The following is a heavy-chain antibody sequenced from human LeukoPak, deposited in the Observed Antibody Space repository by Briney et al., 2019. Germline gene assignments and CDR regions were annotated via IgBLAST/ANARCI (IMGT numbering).Heavy chain of an antibody. D-gene: IGHD3-3*01. V-gene: IGHV4-59*08. CDR2: IYYSGST. CDR1: GCSISSYY. CDR3: ATMAPYYDFWSGYPRGGAFDI. Sequence: SETLSLTCTVSGCSISSYYWSWIRQPPGKGLEWIGYIYYSGSTNYNPSLKSRVTISVDTSKNQFFLKLSSVTAADTAVYYCATMAPYYDFWSGYPRGGAFDIWGQGTMVTVSS. J-gene: IGHJ3*02.